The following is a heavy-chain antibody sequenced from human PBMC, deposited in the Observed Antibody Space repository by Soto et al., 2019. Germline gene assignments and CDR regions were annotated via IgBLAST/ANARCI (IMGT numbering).Heavy chain of an antibody. CDR2: ISAYNGNT. Sequence: ASLKVSCKASGYTFTSYGISWVRQAPGQGLQWMGWISAYNGNTNYAQKLQGRVTMTTDTSTSTAYLGLRSLRSDDTAVYYCARVGVTIFGVVPKADFDYWGQGTLVTVSS. J-gene: IGHJ4*02. D-gene: IGHD3-3*01. CDR1: GYTFTSYG. CDR3: ARVGVTIFGVVPKADFDY. V-gene: IGHV1-18*01.